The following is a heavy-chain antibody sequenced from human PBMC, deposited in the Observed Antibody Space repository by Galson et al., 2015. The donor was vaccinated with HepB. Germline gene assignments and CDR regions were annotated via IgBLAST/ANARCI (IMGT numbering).Heavy chain of an antibody. CDR1: GFTFSSYA. D-gene: IGHD2-21*02. CDR2: ISYDGSNK. J-gene: IGHJ4*02. Sequence: SLRLSCAASGFTFSSYAMHWVRQAPGKGLEWVAVISYDGSNKYYADSVKGRFTISRDNSKNTLYLQMNSLRAEDTAVYYCARDRSLIVVVTAPDYWGQGTLVTVSS. CDR3: ARDRSLIVVVTAPDY. V-gene: IGHV3-30-3*01.